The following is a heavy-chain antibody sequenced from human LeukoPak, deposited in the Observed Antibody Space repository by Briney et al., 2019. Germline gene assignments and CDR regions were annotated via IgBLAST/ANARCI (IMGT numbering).Heavy chain of an antibody. V-gene: IGHV4-31*02. CDR3: ARDRDDSSGYLAFDI. CDR1: GFTFSSYA. Sequence: LRLSCAASGFTFSSYAMSWVRQHPGKGLEWIGYIYYSGSTYYNPSLKSRVTISVDTSKNQFSLKLSSVTAADTAVYYCARDRDDSSGYLAFDIWGQGTMVTVSS. CDR2: IYYSGST. J-gene: IGHJ3*02. D-gene: IGHD3-22*01.